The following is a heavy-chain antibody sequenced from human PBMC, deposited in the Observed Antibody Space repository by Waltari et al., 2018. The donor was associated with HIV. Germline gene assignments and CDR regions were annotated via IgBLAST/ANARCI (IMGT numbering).Heavy chain of an antibody. CDR1: GFSFSSYA. D-gene: IGHD1-26*01. CDR3: AKEAGGELLVTHVDY. J-gene: IGHJ4*02. CDR2: SSGSGGRT. V-gene: IGHV3-23*01. Sequence: EVQLLESGGGLVQPGGSLRLSCAASGFSFSSYAMSWGRQAPGKGLECVLVSSGSGGRTYYADSVKGRFTIARVNSKNTLYLQMNSLRAEDTAVYYCAKEAGGELLVTHVDYWGQGTLVTVSS.